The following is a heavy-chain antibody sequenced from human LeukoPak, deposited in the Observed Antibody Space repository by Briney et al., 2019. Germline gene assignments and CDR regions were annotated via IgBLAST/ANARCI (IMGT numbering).Heavy chain of an antibody. V-gene: IGHV3-23*01. D-gene: IGHD6-19*01. Sequence: GGSLRPSCAASGLTFSNYAMNWVRQAPGKGLEWVSGVSGGGRSTYYADSVKGRFTISRDNSKNTLYLQMNSLRAEDTAVYYCARDPVAVTGTFYFDYWGQGTLVTVSS. J-gene: IGHJ4*02. CDR2: VSGGGRST. CDR1: GLTFSNYA. CDR3: ARDPVAVTGTFYFDY.